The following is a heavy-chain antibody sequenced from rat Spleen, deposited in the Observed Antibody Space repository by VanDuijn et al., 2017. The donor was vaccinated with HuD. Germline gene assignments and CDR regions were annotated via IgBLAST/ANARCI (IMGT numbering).Heavy chain of an antibody. CDR2: IKAKSNNYAT. V-gene: IGHV6-6*01. CDR1: GFTFSTAW. J-gene: IGHJ2*01. Sequence: EVQVLESGGGLVQPGNSLKLSCATSGFTFSTAWMYWYRQFPEKRLEWVARIKAKSNNYATDYTESVKGRFTISRDDSKSSIYMQMNNLKEEDTAIYYGAGGPYYFDYWGQGVMVTVSS. CDR3: AGGPYYFDY.